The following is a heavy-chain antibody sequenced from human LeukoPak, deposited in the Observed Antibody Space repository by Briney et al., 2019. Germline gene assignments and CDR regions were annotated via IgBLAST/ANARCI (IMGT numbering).Heavy chain of an antibody. J-gene: IGHJ4*02. CDR2: ISTYSDKT. V-gene: IGHV1-18*01. CDR3: ARDHCSGGNCNAYYDF. D-gene: IGHD2-15*01. Sequence: ASVKVSCKASGYTFTSYGISWVRQAPGQGLERMGWISTYSDKTNYVQRLQGRVTMTTDTSTSTAYMELRSLTSDDTAVYYCARDHCSGGNCNAYYDFWGQGALVTVSS. CDR1: GYTFTSYG.